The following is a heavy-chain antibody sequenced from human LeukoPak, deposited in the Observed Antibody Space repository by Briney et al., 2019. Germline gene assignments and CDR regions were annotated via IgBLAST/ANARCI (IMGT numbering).Heavy chain of an antibody. CDR2: IYHSGST. V-gene: IGHV4-38-2*02. Sequence: SETLSLTCTASGYSISSGYYWGWIRQPPGKGLEWIGSIYHSGSTYYNPSLKSRVTISVDTSKNQFSLKLSSVTAAGTAVYYCARITISEIDYWGQGTLVTVSS. D-gene: IGHD3-3*01. CDR3: ARITISEIDY. J-gene: IGHJ4*02. CDR1: GYSISSGYY.